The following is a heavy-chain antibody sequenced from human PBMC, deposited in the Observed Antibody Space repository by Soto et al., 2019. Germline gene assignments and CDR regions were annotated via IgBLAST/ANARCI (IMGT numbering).Heavy chain of an antibody. Sequence: QVQLVQSGAEVKKPGASVKVSCKASGYTFTSYYMHWVRQAPGQGLEWMGIINPSGGSTSYAQKCQGRVTMTRDTSTSTVYMELSSLRSEDTAVYYCARDRGYYDSSGYYLYNWFDPWGQGTLVTVSS. CDR2: INPSGGST. V-gene: IGHV1-46*03. J-gene: IGHJ5*02. CDR1: GYTFTSYY. D-gene: IGHD3-22*01. CDR3: ARDRGYYDSSGYYLYNWFDP.